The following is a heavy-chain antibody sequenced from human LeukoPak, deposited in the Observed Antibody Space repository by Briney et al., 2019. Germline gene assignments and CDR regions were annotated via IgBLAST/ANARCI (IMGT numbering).Heavy chain of an antibody. CDR3: ARAPHGSGCDY. V-gene: IGHV6-1*01. CDR2: TYYMSKWYN. Sequence: SQTLSLTCAISGDRVSSESATWIWIRQSPSRGLEWLGRTYYMSKWYNDYAVSVQGRISVNPDTSKNQFSLQLNSVTPEDTALYYCARAPHGSGCDYWGQGTLVTVSS. D-gene: IGHD6-19*01. J-gene: IGHJ4*02. CDR1: GDRVSSESAT.